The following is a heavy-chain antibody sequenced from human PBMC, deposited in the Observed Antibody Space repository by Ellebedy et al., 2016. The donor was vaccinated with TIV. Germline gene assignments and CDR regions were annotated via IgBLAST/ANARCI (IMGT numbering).Heavy chain of an antibody. V-gene: IGHV5-51*01. CDR1: GYSFTTYW. J-gene: IGHJ4*02. CDR3: ARFNDYGNNALGDY. Sequence: GGSLRLSCKGSGYSFTTYWIGWVRQMPGKGLEWMGIIYPGDSDTRYSPSFQGQVTISADKFISTAYLQWSSLKASDTAMYYCARFNDYGNNALGDYWGQGTLVTVSS. CDR2: IYPGDSDT. D-gene: IGHD4-17*01.